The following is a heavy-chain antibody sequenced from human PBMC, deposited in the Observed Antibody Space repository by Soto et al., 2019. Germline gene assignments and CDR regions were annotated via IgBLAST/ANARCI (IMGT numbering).Heavy chain of an antibody. CDR2: ISSSSSYI. J-gene: IGHJ3*02. Sequence: AGGSLRLSCAASGFTFSSYSMNWVRQAPGKGLECVSSISSSSSYIYYADSVKGRFTISRDNAKNSLYLQMNSLRAEDTAVYYCARERVGATTNAFDIWGQGTMVTVSS. D-gene: IGHD1-26*01. CDR1: GFTFSSYS. V-gene: IGHV3-21*01. CDR3: ARERVGATTNAFDI.